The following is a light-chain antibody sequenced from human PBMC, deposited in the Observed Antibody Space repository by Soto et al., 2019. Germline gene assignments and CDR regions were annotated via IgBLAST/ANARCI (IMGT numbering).Light chain of an antibody. CDR3: SSYTSSRAYV. CDR2: EVS. V-gene: IGLV2-14*01. J-gene: IGLJ1*01. CDR1: SSDVGGYNY. Sequence: QSVLTQPASVSGSPGQSLTISCTGTSSDVGGYNYVSWYQQHPGKAPKLIIYEVSYRPSGVCDRCSGSKSGNTASLTISGLQAEDEADYYCSSYTSSRAYVFGIGTKVTVL.